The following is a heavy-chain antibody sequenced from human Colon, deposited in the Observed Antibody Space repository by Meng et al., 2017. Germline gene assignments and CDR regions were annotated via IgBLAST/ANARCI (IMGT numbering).Heavy chain of an antibody. D-gene: IGHD4-17*01. Sequence: VQLSEAGPGLGQPSQTLSLTCTVSGGSISSGDYYWSWIRQPPGKGLEWIGYIYYSGSTYSNASLKSRVTISIDRSKNQFSLKLSSVTAADTAVYYCARDRKHYGERGWFDPWGQGTLVTVSS. CDR2: IYYSGST. V-gene: IGHV4-30-4*01. CDR3: ARDRKHYGERGWFDP. J-gene: IGHJ5*02. CDR1: GGSISSGDYY.